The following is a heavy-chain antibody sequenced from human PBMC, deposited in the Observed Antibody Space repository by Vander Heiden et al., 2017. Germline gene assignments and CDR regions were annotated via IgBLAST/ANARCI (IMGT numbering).Heavy chain of an antibody. J-gene: IGHJ4*02. D-gene: IGHD3-22*01. CDR2: ISTSGTYM. CDR1: GLTFNSDT. Sequence: EVQPVESGGGLVEPGGSLRLSCAASGLTFNSDTLTWVRQAPGKGLEWVSSISTSGTYMYYADSVKGRFTISRDNAKNSLYLQMNSLRAEDTAVYYCATRRGDFYDSSGYSLCFDYWGQGTLVTVSS. CDR3: ATRRGDFYDSSGYSLCFDY. V-gene: IGHV3-21*01.